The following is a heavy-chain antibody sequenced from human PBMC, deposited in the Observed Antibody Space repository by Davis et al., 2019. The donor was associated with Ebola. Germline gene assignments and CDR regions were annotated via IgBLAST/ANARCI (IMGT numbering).Heavy chain of an antibody. CDR1: TFSFRSYT. V-gene: IGHV3-23*01. CDR3: AKASGNTGLDF. D-gene: IGHD1-7*01. J-gene: IGHJ4*02. CDR2: ISGNGDST. Sequence: GESLKISCAASTFSFRSYTMSWVRQAPGKGLEWVAGISGNGDSTYFADSVKGLFTISRDNSKDNLYLQINSLRADDTALYYCAKASGNTGLDFWGQGTLVTVSS.